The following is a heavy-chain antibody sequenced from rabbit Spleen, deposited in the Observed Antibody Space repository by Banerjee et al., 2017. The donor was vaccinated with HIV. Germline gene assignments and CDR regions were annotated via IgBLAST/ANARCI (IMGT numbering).Heavy chain of an antibody. V-gene: IGHV1S40*01. J-gene: IGHJ4*01. D-gene: IGHD6-1*01. Sequence: VRQAPGKGLEWIGCIYTGSSGSTYYASWAKGRFTISKTSSTTVTLQMTSLTAADTATFFCARDPHGAPVAYDLWGPGTLVTVS. CDR3: ARDPHGAPVAYDL. CDR2: IYTGSSGST.